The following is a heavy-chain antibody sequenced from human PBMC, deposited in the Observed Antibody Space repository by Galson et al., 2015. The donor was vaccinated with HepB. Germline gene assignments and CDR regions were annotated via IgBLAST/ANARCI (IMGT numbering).Heavy chain of an antibody. CDR1: GFTFSNYW. V-gene: IGHV3-7*03. CDR3: ARIGYSSSSWDY. J-gene: IGHJ4*02. Sequence: SLRLSCAASGFTFSNYWMTWVRQAPGKGLEWVANLNQDGSYKYDVYSVKGRFTIHRDNAKNSLYLQMNGLRVDDTAIYYCARIGYSSSSWDYWGQGTLVTVSS. D-gene: IGHD6-13*01. CDR2: LNQDGSYK.